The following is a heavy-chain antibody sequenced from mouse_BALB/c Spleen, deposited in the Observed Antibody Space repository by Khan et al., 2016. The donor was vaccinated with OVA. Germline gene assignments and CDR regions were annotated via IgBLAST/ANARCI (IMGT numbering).Heavy chain of an antibody. J-gene: IGHJ2*01. Sequence: EVELVESGPDLVKPGTSVKMSCKASGYIFTNYLIHWVKQKPGQGLEWIGYINPYNGATKYNEKFKGMATLTSDKSSITAYMELSSLTSEDSAVYSCARGNWQSYYFDYWGQGTTLTVSS. D-gene: IGHD4-1*01. CDR1: GYIFTNYL. CDR3: ARGNWQSYYFDY. CDR2: INPYNGAT. V-gene: IGHV1S136*01.